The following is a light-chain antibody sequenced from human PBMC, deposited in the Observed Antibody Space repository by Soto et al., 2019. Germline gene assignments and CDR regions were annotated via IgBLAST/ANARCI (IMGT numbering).Light chain of an antibody. V-gene: IGKV1-5*03. J-gene: IGKJ1*01. CDR2: KAS. CDR3: QQYSRSSPWT. CDR1: QSISSW. Sequence: DIQVTQSPSTLSASVGDRVTMTCRASQSISSWLAWYQQKPGKAPKLLIYKASSLESGVPSRFSGSGSGTEFTLIISSLQPDDFATYYCQQYSRSSPWTFGQGTKVEIK.